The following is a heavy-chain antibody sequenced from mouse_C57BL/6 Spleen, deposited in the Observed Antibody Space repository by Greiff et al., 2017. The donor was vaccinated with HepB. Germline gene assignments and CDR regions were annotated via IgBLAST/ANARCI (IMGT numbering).Heavy chain of an antibody. CDR2: ISSGSSTI. Sequence: DVMLVESGGGLVKPGGSLKLSCAASGFTFSDYGMHWVRQAPEKGLEWVAYISSGSSTIYYADTVKGRFTISRDNAKNTLFLQMTSLRSEDTAMYYCARGVYYYGSSHDYWGQGTTLTVSS. J-gene: IGHJ2*01. V-gene: IGHV5-17*01. CDR3: ARGVYYYGSSHDY. D-gene: IGHD1-1*01. CDR1: GFTFSDYG.